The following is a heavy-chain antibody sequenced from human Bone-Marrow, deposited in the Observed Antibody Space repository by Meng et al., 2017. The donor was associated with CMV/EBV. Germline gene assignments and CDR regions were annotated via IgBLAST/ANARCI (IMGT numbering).Heavy chain of an antibody. Sequence: SETLSLTCTVSGGSISSYYWSWIRQPPGKGLEWIGYIYYSGSTNYNPSLKSRVTISVDTSKNQFSLKLSSVTAADTDVYYCARDVRRRVFGVVIRRNYGMDVCGQGTTVTVS. CDR2: IYYSGST. CDR1: GGSISSYY. CDR3: ARDVRRRVFGVVIRRNYGMDV. D-gene: IGHD3-3*01. J-gene: IGHJ6*02. V-gene: IGHV4-59*01.